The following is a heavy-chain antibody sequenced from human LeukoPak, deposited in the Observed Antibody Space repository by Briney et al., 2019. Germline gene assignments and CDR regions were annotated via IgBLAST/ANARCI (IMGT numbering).Heavy chain of an antibody. CDR3: ARDPPPRGTAMVTGGDY. Sequence: GGSLRLSCAASGFTFSSYNMNWVRQAPGKALEWVSSIRSSSSFMFHADSMKGRFTISRDNAKRSLYLQMNSLRAEDTAVYYCARDPPPRGTAMVTGGDYWGQGTLVTVFS. D-gene: IGHD5-18*01. J-gene: IGHJ4*02. CDR2: IRSSSSFM. CDR1: GFTFSSYN. V-gene: IGHV3-21*01.